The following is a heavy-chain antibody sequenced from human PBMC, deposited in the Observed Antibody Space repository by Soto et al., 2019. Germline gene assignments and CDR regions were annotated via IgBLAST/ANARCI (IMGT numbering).Heavy chain of an antibody. CDR1: GFSFSTYT. CDR2: ISYDGSNK. V-gene: IGHV3-30*09. Sequence: QVQLVESGGGVVQPGRSLRLSCAASGFSFSTYTMHWVRQAPGKGLEWVAVISYDGSNKYYTDSVKGRFVISRDNSKNKLYLEMNSLIAEDTAVYYCARDKSPNRSSWYVFDYWGQGNLVTVSS. CDR3: ARDKSPNRSSWYVFDY. D-gene: IGHD6-13*01. J-gene: IGHJ4*02.